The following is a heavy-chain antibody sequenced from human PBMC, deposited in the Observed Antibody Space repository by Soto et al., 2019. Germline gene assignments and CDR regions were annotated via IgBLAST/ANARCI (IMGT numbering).Heavy chain of an antibody. V-gene: IGHV3-66*01. D-gene: IGHD1-26*01. CDR3: ARDPGDRNGMIV. Sequence: EVQVVESGGGLVQPGGSLRLSCAASGFTVSSDYMNWVRQAPGKGLEWVSVIYSGGSTYYADSVKGRFTISRDNSKNTLYVQMNNLRAEDTAVYYCARDPGDRNGMIVWGQGTTVTVSS. CDR2: IYSGGST. J-gene: IGHJ6*02. CDR1: GFTVSSDY.